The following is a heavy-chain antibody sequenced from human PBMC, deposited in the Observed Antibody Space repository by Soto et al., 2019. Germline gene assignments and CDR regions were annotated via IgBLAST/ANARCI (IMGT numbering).Heavy chain of an antibody. J-gene: IGHJ6*02. D-gene: IGHD3-22*01. CDR2: INPSGGST. CDR3: AREVWMDYDSSGSGLDLYYYYGMDV. Sequence: ASVKVSCKASGYTFTSYYMHWVRQAPGQGLEWMGIINPSGGSTSYAQKFQGRVTMTRDTSTSTVYMELSSLRSEDTAVYYCAREVWMDYDSSGSGLDLYYYYGMDVWGQGTTVTVSS. V-gene: IGHV1-46*01. CDR1: GYTFTSYY.